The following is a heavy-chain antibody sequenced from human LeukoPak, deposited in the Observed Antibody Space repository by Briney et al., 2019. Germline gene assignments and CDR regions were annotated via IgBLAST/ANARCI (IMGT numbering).Heavy chain of an antibody. CDR1: GYTFTGYY. D-gene: IGHD3-10*01. Sequence: ASVKVSCKASGYTFTGYYMHWVRQAPGQGLEWTGWINPNSGGTNYAQKFQGRVTMTRDTSISTAYMELSRLRSDDTAVYYCARDGGLLWFGNIDYWGQGTLVTVSS. CDR2: INPNSGGT. J-gene: IGHJ4*02. CDR3: ARDGGLLWFGNIDY. V-gene: IGHV1-2*02.